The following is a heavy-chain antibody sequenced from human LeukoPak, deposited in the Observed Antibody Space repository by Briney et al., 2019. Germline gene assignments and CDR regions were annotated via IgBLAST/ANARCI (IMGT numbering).Heavy chain of an antibody. J-gene: IGHJ4*02. Sequence: GSVKVSCKASGYTFTSYGISWVRQAPGQGLEWMGWISAYNGNTNYAQKLQGRVTMTTDTSTSTAYMELRSLRSDDTAVYYCARSERYSGYCSGGSCPYFDYWGQGTLVTVSS. CDR1: GYTFTSYG. CDR2: ISAYNGNT. V-gene: IGHV1-18*04. CDR3: ARSERYSGYCSGGSCPYFDY. D-gene: IGHD2-15*01.